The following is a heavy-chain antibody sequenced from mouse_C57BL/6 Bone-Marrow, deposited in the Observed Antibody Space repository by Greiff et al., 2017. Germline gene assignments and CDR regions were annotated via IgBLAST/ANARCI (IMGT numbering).Heavy chain of an antibody. Sequence: EVQLVESGGDLVKPGGSLKLSCAASGFTFSSYGMSWVRQTPDKRLEWVATISSGGSYTYYPDSVKGRFTISRDNAKNTLYLQMSSLKSEDTAMYYCARLGRRFAYWGQGTLVTVSA. D-gene: IGHD4-1*01. J-gene: IGHJ3*01. CDR2: ISSGGSYT. CDR3: ARLGRRFAY. CDR1: GFTFSSYG. V-gene: IGHV5-6*01.